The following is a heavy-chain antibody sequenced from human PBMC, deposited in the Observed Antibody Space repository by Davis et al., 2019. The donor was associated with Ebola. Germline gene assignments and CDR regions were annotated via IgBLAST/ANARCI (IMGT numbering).Heavy chain of an antibody. V-gene: IGHV1-18*01. CDR1: GYTFTSYG. J-gene: IGHJ5*02. Sequence: ASVKVSCKASGYTFTSYGISWVRQAPGQGLEWMGWISAYNGNTNYAQKLQGRVTMTTDTSTSTAYMELRSLRSDDTAVYYCARGITMVRALDWFDPWGQGTLVTVSS. CDR2: ISAYNGNT. D-gene: IGHD3-10*01. CDR3: ARGITMVRALDWFDP.